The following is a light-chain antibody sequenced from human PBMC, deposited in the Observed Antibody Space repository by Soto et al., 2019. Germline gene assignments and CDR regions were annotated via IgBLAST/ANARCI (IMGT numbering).Light chain of an antibody. CDR1: SSNVGSNT. CDR3: ATWDDNLNAHV. Sequence: QAVLTQPPSASGTPRQRVTISCSGSSSNVGSNTVNWYQQFPGTTPKLLIYSNDQRPSTVPDRFSGSKSGTSASLAISGLQSEYEADYYCATWDDNLNAHVFGAGTKLTVL. J-gene: IGLJ3*02. V-gene: IGLV1-44*01. CDR2: SND.